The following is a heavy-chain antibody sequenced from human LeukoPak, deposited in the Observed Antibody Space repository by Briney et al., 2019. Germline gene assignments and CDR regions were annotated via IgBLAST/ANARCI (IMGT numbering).Heavy chain of an antibody. CDR3: ARAPMVRGVNNYYYYMDV. J-gene: IGHJ6*03. CDR1: GGSFSGYY. D-gene: IGHD3-10*01. Sequence: PSETLSLTCAVYGGSFSGYYWSWIRQPPGKGLEWIGEINHSGSTNYNPSLKSRVTISVDTSKNQFSLKLSSVTAADTAVYYCARAPMVRGVNNYYYYMDVWGKGTTVTVSS. CDR2: INHSGST. V-gene: IGHV4-34*01.